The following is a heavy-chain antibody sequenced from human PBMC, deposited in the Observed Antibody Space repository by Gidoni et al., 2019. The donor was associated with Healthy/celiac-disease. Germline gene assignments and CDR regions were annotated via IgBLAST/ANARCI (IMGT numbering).Heavy chain of an antibody. D-gene: IGHD5-12*01. V-gene: IGHV3-30*04. CDR2: ISYNRSNK. CDR3: ASGIVATMSQPFDY. Sequence: QVQLVEPGGGVVQPGRSLRLSCAPSCFTFSSYARHWVRQAPGKGLEWVAVISYNRSNKYYADSVKGRFTISRDNSKNTLYLQMNSLRAEDTAVYYCASGIVATMSQPFDYWGQGTLVTVSS. J-gene: IGHJ4*02. CDR1: CFTFSSYA.